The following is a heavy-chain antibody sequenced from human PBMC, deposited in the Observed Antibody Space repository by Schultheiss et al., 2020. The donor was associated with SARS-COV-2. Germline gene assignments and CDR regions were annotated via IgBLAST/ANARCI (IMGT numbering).Heavy chain of an antibody. J-gene: IGHJ4*02. CDR2: INPNSGGT. Sequence: ASVKVSCKASGYTFTGYYMHWVRQAPGQGLEWMGRINPNSGGTNYAQKFQGRVTMTRDTSISTAYMALNRLTSDDTAVYYCARVKYYDILTGYPNVDYFDYWGQGTLVTVSS. CDR3: ARVKYYDILTGYPNVDYFDY. V-gene: IGHV1-2*06. D-gene: IGHD3-9*01. CDR1: GYTFTGYY.